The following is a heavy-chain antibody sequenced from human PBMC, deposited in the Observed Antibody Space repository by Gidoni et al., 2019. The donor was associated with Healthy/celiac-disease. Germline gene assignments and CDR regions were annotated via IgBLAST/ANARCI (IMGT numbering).Heavy chain of an antibody. CDR1: GGSISSYY. Sequence: QVQLQESGPGLVKPSETLSLTCTVSGGSISSYYWSWIRQPPGKGLEWIGYIYYSGSTNYNPSLKSRVTISVDTSKNQFSLKLSSVTAADTAVYYCARTISDTAMVTEREHFDYWGQGTLVTVSS. CDR3: ARTISDTAMVTEREHFDY. V-gene: IGHV4-59*01. J-gene: IGHJ4*02. CDR2: IYYSGST. D-gene: IGHD5-18*01.